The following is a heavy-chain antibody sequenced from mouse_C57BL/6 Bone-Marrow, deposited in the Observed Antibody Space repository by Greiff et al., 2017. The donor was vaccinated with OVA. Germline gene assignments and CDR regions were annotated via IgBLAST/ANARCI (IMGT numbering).Heavy chain of an antibody. CDR1: GFTFSSYA. J-gene: IGHJ4*01. CDR3: TRDDGYLYAMDY. D-gene: IGHD2-3*01. Sequence: EVNLVESGEGLVKPGGSLKLSCAASGFTFSSYAMSWVRQTPEKRLEWVAYISSGGDYIYYADTVKGRFTISRDNARNTLYLQMSSLKSEDTAMYYCTRDDGYLYAMDYWGQGTSVTVSS. CDR2: ISSGGDYI. V-gene: IGHV5-9-1*02.